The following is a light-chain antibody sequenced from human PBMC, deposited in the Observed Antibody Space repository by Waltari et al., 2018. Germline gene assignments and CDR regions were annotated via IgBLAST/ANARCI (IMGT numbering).Light chain of an antibody. V-gene: IGKV4-1*01. Sequence: DIVMTQSPDSLAVSLGERATINCKSSQSVLYSSNNKNYLAWYKQKPGQPPKLLIYWASTRESVVPDRFSGSGSGTDFTLTISSLQAEDVAVYYCQQYYSTPFTFGPGTKVDIK. CDR2: WAS. CDR3: QQYYSTPFT. J-gene: IGKJ3*01. CDR1: QSVLYSSNNKNY.